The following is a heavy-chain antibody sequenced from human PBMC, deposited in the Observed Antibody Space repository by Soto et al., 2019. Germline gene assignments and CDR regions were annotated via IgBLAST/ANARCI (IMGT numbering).Heavy chain of an antibody. CDR2: ISHSGSV. D-gene: IGHD6-19*01. CDR3: ARRFGWYAIDY. V-gene: IGHV4-4*02. Sequence: QVLLQESGPGLVQPSGTRSLSCAVSGGSISSSHFWGWVRQPPGKGLEWVGDISHSGSVNYNPSLKSRVTISIDKSKNQFSLKLNSVTAADTAVYYCARRFGWYAIDYWGQGTLVIVSS. J-gene: IGHJ4*02. CDR1: GGSISSSHF.